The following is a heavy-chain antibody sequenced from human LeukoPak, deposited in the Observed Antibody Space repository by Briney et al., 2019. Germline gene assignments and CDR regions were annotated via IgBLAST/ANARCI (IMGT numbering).Heavy chain of an antibody. D-gene: IGHD7-27*01. CDR2: IMQDGSEK. J-gene: IGHJ3*01. Sequence: PGGSLRLSCTASGFTFSTYWMSWVRQAPGKGLEWVTNIMQDGSEKNYVDSVKGRFFISRDNAKNSLYLQMNSLRAEDTAVYYCATWGVVSWGQGTMVTVSS. CDR1: GFTFSTYW. CDR3: ATWGVVS. V-gene: IGHV3-7*02.